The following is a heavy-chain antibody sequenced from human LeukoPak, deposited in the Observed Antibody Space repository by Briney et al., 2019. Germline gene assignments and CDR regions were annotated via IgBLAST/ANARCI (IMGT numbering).Heavy chain of an antibody. D-gene: IGHD3-3*01. V-gene: IGHV1-2*02. CDR1: GYTFTGYY. CDR3: ARGIYDFWSGYNWFDP. Sequence: ASVKVSCKASGYTFTGYYMHWVRQAPGQGLEWMGWINPNSGGTNYAQKFQGRVTMTRDTSISTAYMELSRLRSDDTAVYYCARGIYDFWSGYNWFDPWGQGTLVTVSS. J-gene: IGHJ5*02. CDR2: INPNSGGT.